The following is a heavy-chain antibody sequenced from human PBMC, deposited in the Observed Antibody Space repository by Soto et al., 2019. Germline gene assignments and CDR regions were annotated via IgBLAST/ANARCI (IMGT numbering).Heavy chain of an antibody. Sequence: SETLSLTCAVSGASISGSYYYWAWLRQSPGKGPEWIGSVFYTGFTSYNPSLESRVSVSVDTSKSQFSLKLSAVTAADTAVYYCATSQKGYNWNYFDHWGQGALVTVPQ. CDR1: GASISGSYYY. D-gene: IGHD1-20*01. V-gene: IGHV4-39*01. J-gene: IGHJ4*02. CDR3: ATSQKGYNWNYFDH. CDR2: VFYTGFT.